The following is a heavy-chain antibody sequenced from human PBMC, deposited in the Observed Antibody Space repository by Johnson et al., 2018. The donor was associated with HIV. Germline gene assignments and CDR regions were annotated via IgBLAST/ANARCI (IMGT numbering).Heavy chain of an antibody. J-gene: IGHJ3*01. V-gene: IGHV3-15*01. CDR3: ARDTAEVIIIHVAFAL. CDR2: IKSKTDGGTT. D-gene: IGHD3-3*01. CDR1: GFTFSNAW. Sequence: EVQLVESGGGLVKPGGSLRLSCAASGFTFSNAWMSWVRQAPGKGLEWVGRIKSKTDGGTTDYAAPVKGSFTISRDDSKNTLYMEMNSLRADDTAVYYCARDTAEVIIIHVAFALWGQGTMVAVSS.